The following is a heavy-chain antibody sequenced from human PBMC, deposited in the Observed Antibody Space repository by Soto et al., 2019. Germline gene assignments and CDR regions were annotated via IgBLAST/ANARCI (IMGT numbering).Heavy chain of an antibody. CDR1: GYTFTSYY. CDR3: ARIRNAYSSSWFPYDY. V-gene: IGHV1-46*01. CDR2: INPSGGST. J-gene: IGHJ4*02. D-gene: IGHD6-13*01. Sequence: GASVKVSCKASGYTFTSYYMHWVRQAPGQGLEWMGIINPSGGSTSYAQKFQGRVTMTRDTSTSTVYMELSSLRSEDTAVYYCARIRNAYSSSWFPYDYWGQGTLVTVSS.